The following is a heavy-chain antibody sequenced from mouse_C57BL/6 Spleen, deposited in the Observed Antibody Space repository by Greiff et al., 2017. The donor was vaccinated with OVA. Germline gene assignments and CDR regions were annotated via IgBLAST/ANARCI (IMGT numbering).Heavy chain of an antibody. J-gene: IGHJ2*01. Sequence: QVQLQQPGAELVRPGSSVKLSCKASGYTFTSYWMDWVKQRPGQGLEWIGNIYPSDSETHYNQKFKDKATLTVDKSSSTAYMQLSSLTSEDSAVYYCARGGSYIYYWGQGTTLTVSS. CDR1: GYTFTSYW. CDR3: ARGGSYIYY. D-gene: IGHD1-1*01. CDR2: IYPSDSET. V-gene: IGHV1-61*01.